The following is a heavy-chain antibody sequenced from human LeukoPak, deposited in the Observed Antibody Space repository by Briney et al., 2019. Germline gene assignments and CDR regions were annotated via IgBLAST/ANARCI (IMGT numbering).Heavy chain of an antibody. CDR1: GGSISSYY. V-gene: IGHV4-59*08. CDR3: ARASVGDWYFDL. D-gene: IGHD1-26*01. Sequence: PSETLSLTCTLAGGSISSYYWSWIRQPPGKALEWIGYIYYSGSTNYNPSLKSRVTISVDTSKDQSSLKLSSVTAADTAVYYCARASVGDWYFDLWGRGTLVTVSS. J-gene: IGHJ2*01. CDR2: IYYSGST.